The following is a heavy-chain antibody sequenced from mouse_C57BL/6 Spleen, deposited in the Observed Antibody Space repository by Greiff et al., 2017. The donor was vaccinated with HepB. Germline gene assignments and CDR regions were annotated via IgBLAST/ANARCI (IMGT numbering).Heavy chain of an antibody. CDR2: ISDGGSYT. CDR3: ARSQTAQARDYFDY. D-gene: IGHD3-2*02. CDR1: GFTFSSYA. V-gene: IGHV5-4*03. Sequence: DVKLVESGGGLVKPGGSLKLSCAASGFTFSSYAMSWVRQTPEKRLEWVATISDGGSYTYYPDNVKGRFTISRDNAKNNLYLQMSHLKSEDTAMYYCARSQTAQARDYFDYWGQGTTLTVSS. J-gene: IGHJ2*01.